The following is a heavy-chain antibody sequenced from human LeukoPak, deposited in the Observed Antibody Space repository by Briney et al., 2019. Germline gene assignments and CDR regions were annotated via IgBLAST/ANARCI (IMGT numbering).Heavy chain of an antibody. CDR3: ARSVAYYDSSGYLFAFDI. CDR2: IYTSGST. V-gene: IGHV4-4*07. Sequence: SETLSLTCTVSGGSISSYYWSWIRQPAGKGLEWIGRIYTSGSTNYNPSLKSRVTMSVDTSKNQFSLKLSSVTAADTAVYYCARSVAYYDSSGYLFAFDIWGQGTMVTVSS. D-gene: IGHD3-22*01. CDR1: GGSISSYY. J-gene: IGHJ3*02.